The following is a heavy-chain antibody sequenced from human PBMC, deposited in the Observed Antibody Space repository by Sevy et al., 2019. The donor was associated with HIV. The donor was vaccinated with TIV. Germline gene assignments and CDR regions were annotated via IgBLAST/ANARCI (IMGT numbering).Heavy chain of an antibody. CDR2: INHSGST. CDR1: GGSFSGYY. Sequence: SETLSLTCAVYGGSFSGYYWSWIRQPPGKGLEWIGEINHSGSTNYNPSLKSRVTISVDTSKNQFSLKLSSVTAAETALYYCARYCDGDCPYYFDYWGQGTLVTVSS. CDR3: ARYCDGDCPYYFDY. D-gene: IGHD2-21*01. V-gene: IGHV4-34*01. J-gene: IGHJ4*02.